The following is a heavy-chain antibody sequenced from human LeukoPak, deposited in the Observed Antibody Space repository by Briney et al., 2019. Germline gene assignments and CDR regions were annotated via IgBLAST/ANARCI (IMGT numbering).Heavy chain of an antibody. CDR1: GFTFSSYA. CDR3: ARGRGADYGGNSGYFDY. D-gene: IGHD4-23*01. J-gene: IGHJ4*02. CDR2: ISGSGDST. V-gene: IGHV3-23*01. Sequence: GGSLRLSCAASGFTFSSYAMSWVRQAPGKGLEWVSAISGSGDSTYYGDSVKGRFTISRDNSKNTLYLQMNGLRAEDTAVYYCARGRGADYGGNSGYFDYWGQGTLVTVSS.